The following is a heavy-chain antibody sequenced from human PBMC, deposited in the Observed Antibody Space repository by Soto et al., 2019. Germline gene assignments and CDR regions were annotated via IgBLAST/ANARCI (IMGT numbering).Heavy chain of an antibody. V-gene: IGHV4-34*01. J-gene: IGHJ5*01. CDR2: VNHSGEA. CDR1: GGSFRNYY. Sequence: SATLSLTCVVYGGSFRNYYWIWVRQPPGKGMEWIGEVNHSGEATYNPSLQSRVTISLDTTKNHFSLKMTSVTAADTAIYFCARAERFPRYWVDSWGQLTQVTVS. CDR3: ARAERFPRYWVDS.